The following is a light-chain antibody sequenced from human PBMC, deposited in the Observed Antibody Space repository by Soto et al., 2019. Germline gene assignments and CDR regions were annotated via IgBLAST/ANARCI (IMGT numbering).Light chain of an antibody. CDR3: QSYDSSLSAYV. J-gene: IGLJ1*01. V-gene: IGLV1-40*01. Sequence: QSVLTQPPSVSGAPGQRVTISCTGSSSDIGAGFDVHWYQQFPGTAPKLLIYGNTNRPSGVPDRFSGSKSGTSASLAITGLQAEDAAAYSCQSYDSSLSAYVFGTGTKLTVL. CDR1: SSDIGAGFD. CDR2: GNT.